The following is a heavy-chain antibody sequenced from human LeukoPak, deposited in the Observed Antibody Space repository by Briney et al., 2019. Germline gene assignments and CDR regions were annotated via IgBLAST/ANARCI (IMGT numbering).Heavy chain of an antibody. V-gene: IGHV3-21*01. CDR1: GFTFSSYA. Sequence: GGSLRLSCGASGFTFSSYAMSWVRQAPGKGLEWVSSISSSSSYIYYADSVKGRFTISRDNAKNSLYLQMNSLRAEDTAVYYCAREGRWLQFSDYYYGMDVWGQGTTVTVSS. D-gene: IGHD5-24*01. CDR3: AREGRWLQFSDYYYGMDV. J-gene: IGHJ6*02. CDR2: ISSSSSYI.